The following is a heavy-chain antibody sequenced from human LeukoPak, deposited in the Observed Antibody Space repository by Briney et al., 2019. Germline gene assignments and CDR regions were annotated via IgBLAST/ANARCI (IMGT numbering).Heavy chain of an antibody. J-gene: IGHJ3*02. Sequence: VGSLRLSCAASGFTFSSYAMHWVRQAPGKGLEYVSAISSNGGSTYYANSVKGRFTISRDNSKNTLYLQMGSLRAEDMAVYYCARARGFGGLHDAFYIWGQGTMVTASS. CDR1: GFTFSSYA. CDR2: ISSNGGST. CDR3: ARARGFGGLHDAFYI. V-gene: IGHV3-64*01. D-gene: IGHD2-15*01.